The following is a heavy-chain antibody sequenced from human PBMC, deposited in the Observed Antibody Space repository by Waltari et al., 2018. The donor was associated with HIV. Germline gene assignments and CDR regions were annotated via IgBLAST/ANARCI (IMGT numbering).Heavy chain of an antibody. Sequence: VQMVESGGGVVQPGGSLCLSCAASGFTFTSYGMHWVRQAPGKGVEWVAFIRYNGINKNYSDSVKGRLTISRDNSKNTLYLQMNSLRAEDTAVYYCARSVGATDYFAYWGQGTLVTVSS. J-gene: IGHJ4*02. CDR1: GFTFTSYG. V-gene: IGHV3-30*02. D-gene: IGHD1-26*01. CDR3: ARSVGATDYFAY. CDR2: IRYNGINK.